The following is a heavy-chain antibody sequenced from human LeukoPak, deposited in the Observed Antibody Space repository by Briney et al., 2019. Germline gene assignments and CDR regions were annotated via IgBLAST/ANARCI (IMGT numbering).Heavy chain of an antibody. V-gene: IGHV3-30-3*01. J-gene: IGHJ4*02. CDR2: ISYDGSNK. CDR1: GFTFSSYA. CDR3: AREGGISYYYGSGSYFDY. Sequence: AGGSLRLSCAASGFTFSSYAMHWVRQAPGKGLEWVAVISYDGSNKYYADSVKGRFTISRDNSKNTLYLQMNSLRAEDTAVYYCAREGGISYYYGSGSYFDYWGQGTLVTVSS. D-gene: IGHD3-10*01.